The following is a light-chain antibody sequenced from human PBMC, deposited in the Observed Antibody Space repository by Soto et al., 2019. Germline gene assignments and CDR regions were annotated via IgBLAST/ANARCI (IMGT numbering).Light chain of an antibody. CDR2: PAS. J-gene: IGKJ5*01. Sequence: DIQMTQSPSSVSASVGDRVTISCRASQRVSTSLAWYEQKPGKAPKLVIYPASRLQSGVPSRFSGSGSGTDFTLTISSLQSEDFAPYYCQQLNSSPITFGQGTRLEIK. V-gene: IGKV1-12*01. CDR1: QRVSTS. CDR3: QQLNSSPIT.